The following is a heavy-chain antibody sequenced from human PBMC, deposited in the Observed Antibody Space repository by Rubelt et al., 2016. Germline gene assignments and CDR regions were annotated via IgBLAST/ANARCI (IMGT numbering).Heavy chain of an antibody. CDR3: ARVLRAVAGHGWVDP. Sequence: QVQLQQWGAGLLKPSETLSLTCAVYGGSFSGYYWSWIRQHPGKGLEWIGYIYYSGSTYYNPSLKSRVTRAVDTSKNQFSLKLSSVTAADTDVYYCARVLRAVAGHGWVDPWGQGTLVTVSS. CDR2: IYYSGST. V-gene: IGHV4-34*01. J-gene: IGHJ5*02. D-gene: IGHD6-19*01. CDR1: GGSFSGYY.